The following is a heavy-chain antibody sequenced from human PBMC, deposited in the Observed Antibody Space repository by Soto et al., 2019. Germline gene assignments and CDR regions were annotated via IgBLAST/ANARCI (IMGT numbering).Heavy chain of an antibody. CDR2: INAGNGDT. CDR3: AREEATTGGRWFDP. J-gene: IGHJ5*02. V-gene: IGHV1-3*01. Sequence: QVPLAQSGAEVKNPGASVKVSCKASGYTFTSYSIHWLRQAPGQRLEWMGRINAGNGDTRYSQKFQGRVIITSDTSATTAHMELSSLRSEDTAVYFCAREEATTGGRWFDPWGQGNLVTVSS. D-gene: IGHD3-16*01. CDR1: GYTFTSYS.